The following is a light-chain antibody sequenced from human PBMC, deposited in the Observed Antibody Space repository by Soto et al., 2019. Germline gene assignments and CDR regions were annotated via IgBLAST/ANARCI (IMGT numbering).Light chain of an antibody. V-gene: IGKV1-5*03. CDR1: QSISSW. CDR2: KAS. J-gene: IGKJ4*01. CDR3: QQYNSDPLT. Sequence: DIQMTQSPSTLSASVGDRVTITCRASQSISSWLAWYQQKPGKAPNLLIYKASSLESGVPSRFSGSGSGTEFTLTISSLQPDDFATYCCQQYNSDPLTFGGGTKVEIK.